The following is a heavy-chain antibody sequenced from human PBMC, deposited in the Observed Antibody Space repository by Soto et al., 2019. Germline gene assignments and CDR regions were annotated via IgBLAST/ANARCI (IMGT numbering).Heavy chain of an antibody. CDR3: ARAGYSQFMRPDY. J-gene: IGHJ4*02. D-gene: IGHD4-4*01. CDR1: GYTFTGYY. V-gene: IGHV1-2*02. Sequence: VASVKVSCKASGYTFTGYYMHWVRQAPGQGLEWMGWINPNSGGTNYAQKFQGRVTMTRDTSISTAYMELSRLRSDDTAVYYCARAGYSQFMRPDYWGQGTLVTV. CDR2: INPNSGGT.